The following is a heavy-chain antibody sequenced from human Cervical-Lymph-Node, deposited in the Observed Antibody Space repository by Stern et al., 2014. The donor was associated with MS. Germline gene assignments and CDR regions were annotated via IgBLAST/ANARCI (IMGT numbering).Heavy chain of an antibody. V-gene: IGHV3-30-3*01. CDR2: ISYDGVTK. CDR3: VRTIGGELIYGMDV. J-gene: IGHJ6*02. Sequence: VHLVESGGGVVQPGRSLRLSCAASGFTFSGYVMDWVRQAPGKGLEWVAVISYDGVTKYYTDSVKDRFTISRDNSKNTLHLQMNRLRIEDTAVYYCVRTIGGELIYGMDVWGQGTTVTVSS. CDR1: GFTFSGYV. D-gene: IGHD1-26*01.